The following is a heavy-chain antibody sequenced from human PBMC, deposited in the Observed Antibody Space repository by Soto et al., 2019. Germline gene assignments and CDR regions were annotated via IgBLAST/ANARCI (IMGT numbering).Heavy chain of an antibody. CDR2: ISYDGSNK. CDR1: GFTFSSYG. V-gene: IGHV3-30*18. J-gene: IGHJ5*02. D-gene: IGHD3-10*01. CDR3: AKDYPAGSGSLVS. Sequence: GGSLRLSCAASGFTFSSYGMHWVRQAPGKGLEWVAVISYDGSNKYYADSVKGRFTISRDNSENTLYLQMNSLRVEDTAVYYCAKDYPAGSGSLVSWGQGTLVTVSS.